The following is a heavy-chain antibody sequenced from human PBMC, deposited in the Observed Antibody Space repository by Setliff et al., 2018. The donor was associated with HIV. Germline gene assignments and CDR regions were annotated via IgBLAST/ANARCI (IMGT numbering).Heavy chain of an antibody. J-gene: IGHJ3*02. V-gene: IGHV3-53*04. D-gene: IGHD6-13*01. Sequence: GGSLRLSCAISGFTVSDNYMTWVRQTPGEGLEWVSLIYTGGTTYYADSVKGRFTISRHNSKNTLYLQLNSLRAEDTAVYYCARVSKSSPDAFDIWGQGTMVTVSS. CDR1: GFTVSDNY. CDR2: IYTGGTT. CDR3: ARVSKSSPDAFDI.